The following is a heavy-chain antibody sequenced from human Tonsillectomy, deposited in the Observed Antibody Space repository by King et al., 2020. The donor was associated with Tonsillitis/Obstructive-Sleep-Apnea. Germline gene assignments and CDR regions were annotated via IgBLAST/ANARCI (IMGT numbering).Heavy chain of an antibody. CDR2: ISSSSSTI. D-gene: IGHD5-12*01. J-gene: IGHJ3*01. CDR3: ARDTEYSGYGPLDSFDV. Sequence: VQLVESGGGLVQPGGSLRLSCAASGFTFSSYTLNWVRQAPGKGLEWVSYISSSSSTIYYADSVKGRFTISRDNAKNSLYLQMNSLRDEDTAVYYCARDTEYSGYGPLDSFDVWGQGTMVTVSS. V-gene: IGHV3-48*02. CDR1: GFTFSSYT.